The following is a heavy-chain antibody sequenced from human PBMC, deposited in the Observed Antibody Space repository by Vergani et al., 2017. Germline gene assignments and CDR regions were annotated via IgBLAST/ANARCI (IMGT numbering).Heavy chain of an antibody. J-gene: IGHJ4*02. CDR1: GFTFSSYA. D-gene: IGHD6-6*01. CDR2: ISGSGGST. Sequence: EVQLLESGGGLVQPGGSLRLSCAASGFTFSSYAMSWVRQAPWKGLEWVSAISGSGGSTYYADSVKGRFTISRDNSKNTLYLQMNSLRAEDTAVYYRAKARESGIAARPFDYWGQGTLVTVSS. V-gene: IGHV3-23*01. CDR3: AKARESGIAARPFDY.